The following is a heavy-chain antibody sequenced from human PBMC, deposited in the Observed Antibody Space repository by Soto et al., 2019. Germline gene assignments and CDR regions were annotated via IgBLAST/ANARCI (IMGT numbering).Heavy chain of an antibody. J-gene: IGHJ4*02. D-gene: IGHD3-16*01. CDR1: GFIFSSHG. CDR3: ARYPGDDWGGSLDY. V-gene: IGHV3-33*01. Sequence: QVQLVESGGGVVQPGRSLRLSCAASGFIFSSHGMHWVRQAPGKGLEWLAVISYDGNNKFYADSVKGRFTISRDNPKNTLFLQMNSLGDEDTAVYYCARYPGDDWGGSLDYWGQGILVTVSS. CDR2: ISYDGNNK.